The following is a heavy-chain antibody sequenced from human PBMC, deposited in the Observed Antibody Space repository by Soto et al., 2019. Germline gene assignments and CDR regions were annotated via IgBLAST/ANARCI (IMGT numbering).Heavy chain of an antibody. J-gene: IGHJ6*02. CDR3: ARGQLSYQLPLGYYYYYGMDV. CDR1: GFTFSSYS. Sequence: GGSLRLSCAASGFTFSSYSMNWVRQAPGQGLEWVSSISSSSSYIYYADSVKGRFTISRDNAKNSLYLQMNSLGAEDRVVYYCARGQLSYQLPLGYYYYYGMDVWGQGTTVTVSS. CDR2: ISSSSSYI. V-gene: IGHV3-21*01. D-gene: IGHD2-2*01.